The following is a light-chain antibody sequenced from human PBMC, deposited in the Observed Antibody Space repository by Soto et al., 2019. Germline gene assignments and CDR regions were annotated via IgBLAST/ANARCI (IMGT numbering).Light chain of an antibody. Sequence: DIQMTQSPSSLSASVGDSVTITCQATQGINYYLYWYQLKPGKAPKVLIYDASNLETGVPSRFSGSGSGTEFTLTISSLQPEDFATYYCQQYESLPRTFXQGTKVDIK. J-gene: IGKJ1*01. CDR1: QGINYY. CDR3: QQYESLPRT. V-gene: IGKV1-33*01. CDR2: DAS.